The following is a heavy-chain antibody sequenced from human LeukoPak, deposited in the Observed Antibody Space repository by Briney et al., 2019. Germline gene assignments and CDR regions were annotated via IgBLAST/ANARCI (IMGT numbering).Heavy chain of an antibody. V-gene: IGHV4-4*07. J-gene: IGHJ3*02. D-gene: IGHD3-22*01. CDR2: IYTSGST. CDR1: GGSISGYY. CDR3: AREGGMIVVAPRAGAFDI. Sequence: SETLSLTCTVSGGSISGYYWSWIRQPAGKGLEWIGRIYTSGSTNYNPSLKSRVTISVDTSKNQFSLKLSSVTAADTAVYYCAREGGMIVVAPRAGAFDIWGQGTMVTVSS.